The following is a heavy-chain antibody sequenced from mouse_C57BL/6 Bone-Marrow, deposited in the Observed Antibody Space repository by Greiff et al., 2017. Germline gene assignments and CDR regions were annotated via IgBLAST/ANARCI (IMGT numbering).Heavy chain of an antibody. CDR3: TDYYDYDVGGLTAY. Sequence: EVQLQESGGGLVQPGGSMKLSCVASGFTFSNYWMNWVRQSPEKGLEWVAQIRLKSDNYATHYAESVKGRFTISRDDSKSSVYLQMNNLRAEDTGIYYCTDYYDYDVGGLTAYWGQGTLVTVSA. V-gene: IGHV6-3*01. J-gene: IGHJ3*01. CDR1: GFTFSNYW. D-gene: IGHD2-4*01. CDR2: IRLKSDNYAT.